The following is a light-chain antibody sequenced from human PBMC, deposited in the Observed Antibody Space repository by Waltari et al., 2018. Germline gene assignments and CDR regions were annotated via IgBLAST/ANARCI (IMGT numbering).Light chain of an antibody. Sequence: EIVMTQSPLSLPVTPGEPASISCRSSQSLLYDNGYNYLVWYLQKPGQAPQLRIYVGSNRASGVPDRFSGSGSGTDFTLKISRVEADDVGVYYCMQALESPLTFGPGTKVDIK. CDR3: MQALESPLT. CDR2: VGS. V-gene: IGKV2-28*01. J-gene: IGKJ3*01. CDR1: QSLLYDNGYNY.